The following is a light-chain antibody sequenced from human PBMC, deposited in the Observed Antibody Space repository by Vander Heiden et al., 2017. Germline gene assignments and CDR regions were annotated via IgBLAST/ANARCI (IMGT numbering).Light chain of an antibody. V-gene: IGLV2-11*01. CDR2: DVS. CDR1: SSDVGGYNY. CDR3: CSYAGSYTVV. Sequence: QSALTQPRSVSGSPGQSVTISCTGTSSDVGGYNYVSWYQQHPGKAPTLMMYDVSKRPSGVPDRFSGSKSGNTASLTISGLQAEDEADYYCCSYAGSYTVVFGGGTKLTVL. J-gene: IGLJ2*01.